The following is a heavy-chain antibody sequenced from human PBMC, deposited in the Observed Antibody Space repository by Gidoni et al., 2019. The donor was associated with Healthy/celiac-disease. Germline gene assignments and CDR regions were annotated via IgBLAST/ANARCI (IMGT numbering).Heavy chain of an antibody. D-gene: IGHD3-22*01. CDR1: GFTFSSYA. Sequence: EVQLLESGGGLVQPGVSLRVSCAASGFTFSSYAMSWVRQAPGKGLEWVSAISGSGGSTYYADSVKGRFTISRDNSKNTLYLQMNSLRAEDTAVYYCAKEGYYYDSSGYSVWFDPWGQGTLVTVSS. CDR3: AKEGYYYDSSGYSVWFDP. J-gene: IGHJ5*02. V-gene: IGHV3-23*01. CDR2: ISGSGGST.